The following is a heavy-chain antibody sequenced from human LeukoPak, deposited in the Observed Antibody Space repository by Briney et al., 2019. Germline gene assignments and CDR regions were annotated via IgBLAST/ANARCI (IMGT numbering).Heavy chain of an antibody. CDR3: AALAVAGTSEGY. CDR1: GASISSGAYS. J-gene: IGHJ4*01. V-gene: IGHV4-39*01. CDR2: FYYGGST. Sequence: PSETLSLTCTVSGASISSGAYSWGWVRQPPGKGLEWIGSFYYGGSTSYNASLKTRVNISVDTPKNQLSLRLNSVTAADTSAYYCAALAVAGTSEGYWGQGSLIIVSS. D-gene: IGHD6-19*01.